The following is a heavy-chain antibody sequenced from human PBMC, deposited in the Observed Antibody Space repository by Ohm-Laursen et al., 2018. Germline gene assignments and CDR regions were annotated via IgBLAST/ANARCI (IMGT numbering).Heavy chain of an antibody. J-gene: IGHJ4*02. Sequence: GASVKISCKASGYTFISYNIHWVRQAPGQGLEWMGIINPSGGDISYAQKFQDRVTMTRDTSTSTVYMELSSLRSEDTAVYYCVRDRLGYWGQGTLVTVSS. V-gene: IGHV1-46*01. CDR3: VRDRLGY. CDR1: GYTFISYN. D-gene: IGHD3-22*01. CDR2: INPSGGDI.